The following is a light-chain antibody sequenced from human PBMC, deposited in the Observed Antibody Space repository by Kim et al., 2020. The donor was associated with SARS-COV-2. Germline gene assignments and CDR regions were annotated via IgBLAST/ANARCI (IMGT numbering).Light chain of an antibody. Sequence: ASVGDRVTITCRAGQGISTYLAWFQQKPGKAPKSLIYAASTVHSGVPSKFSGSGSGTDFTLTISSLQPEDFATYYCQQYDSYPLTFGGGTKVDIK. CDR3: QQYDSYPLT. CDR2: AAS. V-gene: IGKV1-16*02. J-gene: IGKJ4*01. CDR1: QGISTY.